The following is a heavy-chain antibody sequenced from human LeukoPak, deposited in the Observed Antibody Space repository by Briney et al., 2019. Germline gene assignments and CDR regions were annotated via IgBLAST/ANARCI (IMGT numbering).Heavy chain of an antibody. D-gene: IGHD6-19*01. J-gene: IGHJ4*02. Sequence: GGSLRLSCAASGFTFDDYGMSWVRQAPGKGLEWVSYISSSGSTIYYADSVKGRFTISRDNAKNSLYLQMNSLRAEDTAVYYCARAGYSSGWYRTKYDYWGQGTLVTVSS. CDR2: ISSSGSTI. CDR1: GFTFDDYG. CDR3: ARAGYSSGWYRTKYDY. V-gene: IGHV3-48*03.